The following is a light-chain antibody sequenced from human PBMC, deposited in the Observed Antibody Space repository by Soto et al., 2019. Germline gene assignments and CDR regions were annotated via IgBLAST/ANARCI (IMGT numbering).Light chain of an antibody. CDR1: SSDVGSYNL. CDR3: CSYAGSSTFPDVV. V-gene: IGLV2-23*03. Sequence: QSALTQPASVSGSPGQSITISCTGTSSDVGSYNLVSWYQQHPGKAPKLMIYEGSKRPSGVSNRFSGSKSGNTGSLTISGLQAEDEADYYCCSYAGSSTFPDVVFGGGTKLTVL. J-gene: IGLJ2*01. CDR2: EGS.